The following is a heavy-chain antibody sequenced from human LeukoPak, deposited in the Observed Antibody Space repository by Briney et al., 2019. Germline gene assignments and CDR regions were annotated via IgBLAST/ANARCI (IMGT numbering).Heavy chain of an antibody. CDR1: GFTLSSYW. CDR2: INSDGSST. D-gene: IGHD4-11*01. V-gene: IGHV3-74*01. J-gene: IGHJ6*02. CDR3: TREYEVYSTFSYYGMDL. Sequence: PGGSLRLSCAASGFTLSSYWMHWVRQVPGKGLVWVSRINSDGSSTDYADSVKGRFIISRDNARNTVHLQMHSLRVDDTAIYYCTREYEVYSTFSYYGMDLWGRGTTVTVFS.